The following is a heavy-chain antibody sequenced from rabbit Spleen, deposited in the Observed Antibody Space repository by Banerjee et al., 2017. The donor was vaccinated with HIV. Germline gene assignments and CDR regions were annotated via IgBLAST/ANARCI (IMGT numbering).Heavy chain of an antibody. V-gene: IGHV1S45*01. CDR2: IGSGATGNT. CDR3: ARDTGTSFSSYGMDL. CDR1: GFSFSSRYY. J-gene: IGHJ6*01. Sequence: QEQLVESGGGLVKPEGSLKLSCTASGFSFSSRYYMCWVRQAPGKGLEWIGCIGSGATGNTYYASWAKGRFTISKTSSTTVTLQLTSLTVADTATYFCARDTGTSFSSYGMDLWGPGTLVTVS. D-gene: IGHD7-1*01.